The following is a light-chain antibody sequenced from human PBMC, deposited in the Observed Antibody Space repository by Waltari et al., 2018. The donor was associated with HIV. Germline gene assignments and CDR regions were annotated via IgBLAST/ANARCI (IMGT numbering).Light chain of an antibody. CDR2: RNN. CDR3: AAWDDNLSAVV. J-gene: IGLJ2*01. CDR1: SSNIGSKF. V-gene: IGLV1-47*01. Sequence: QSVLTQPPSASGTSGQRVTISCSGSSSNIGSKFVYWFPPLPETAPNLLRYRNNQRPSVVPDLVSGSRSGTSASLAISGLRAEDEADYYCAAWDDNLSAVVFGGGTKLTVL.